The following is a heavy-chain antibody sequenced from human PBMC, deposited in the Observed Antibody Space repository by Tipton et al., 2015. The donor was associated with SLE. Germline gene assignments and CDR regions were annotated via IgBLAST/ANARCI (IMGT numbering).Heavy chain of an antibody. CDR2: ITGSGGAI. CDR3: ASETSASSYDVFDI. D-gene: IGHD2-15*01. V-gene: IGHV3-48*03. CDR1: GFTLSNYE. Sequence: SLKLSCVASGFTLSNYEMNWVRQAPGKGLEWISYITGSGGAINYADSVKGRFTISRDNAENTLYLQMNSLRAEDTAVYYCASETSASSYDVFDIWGQGTVVTVSS. J-gene: IGHJ3*02.